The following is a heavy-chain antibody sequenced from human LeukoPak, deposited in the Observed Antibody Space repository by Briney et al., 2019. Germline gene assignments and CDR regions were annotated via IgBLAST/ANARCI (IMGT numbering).Heavy chain of an antibody. V-gene: IGHV4-59*01. CDR3: ARVSCSGGSCYRVDY. Sequence: SETLSLTCTVSGGSISSYYWSWIRQPPGKGLEWIGYTYYSGSTNYNPALKSRVTISVDTSRNQFSLKLSSVTAADTAVYYCARVSCSGGSCYRVDYWGQGTLVTVSS. CDR2: TYYSGST. J-gene: IGHJ4*02. CDR1: GGSISSYY. D-gene: IGHD2-15*01.